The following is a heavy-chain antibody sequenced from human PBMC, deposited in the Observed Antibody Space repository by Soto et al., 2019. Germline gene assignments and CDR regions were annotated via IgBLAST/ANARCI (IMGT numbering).Heavy chain of an antibody. Sequence: QVQLVQSGAEVKKPGASVKVSCKASGYTFTGYYMHWVRQAPGQGLEWMGWINPNSGGTNYAQKFQGWVTMTRDTYISTAYMELSRLRSYDTAVYYCARAGIAAAGKAGVGGMDVWGQGTTFTVSS. CDR2: INPNSGGT. CDR1: GYTFTGYY. J-gene: IGHJ6*02. CDR3: ARAGIAAAGKAGVGGMDV. D-gene: IGHD6-13*01. V-gene: IGHV1-2*04.